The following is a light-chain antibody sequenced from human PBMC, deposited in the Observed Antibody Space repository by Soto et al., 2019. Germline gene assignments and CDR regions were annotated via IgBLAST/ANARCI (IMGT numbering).Light chain of an antibody. CDR1: QSISTS. CDR3: QQSYSTPLT. CDR2: GAS. J-gene: IGKJ4*01. Sequence: DIQMTQSPSSLSASLGDRVTITCRASQSISTSLNWYQQKPGEAPKLLIYGASSRQRGVSSTFSGSGSGTDFTLTISSLQPEDFAIYYCQQSYSTPLTFGGGTEVDIK. V-gene: IGKV1-39*01.